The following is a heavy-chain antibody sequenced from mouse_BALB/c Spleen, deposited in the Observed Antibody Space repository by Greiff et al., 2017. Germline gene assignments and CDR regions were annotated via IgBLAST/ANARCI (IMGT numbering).Heavy chain of an antibody. J-gene: IGHJ4*01. V-gene: IGHV5-6-5*01. Sequence: EVMLVESGGGLVQPGGSRKLSCAASGFTFSSFGMHWVRQAPEKRLEWVASISSGGSTYYPDSVKGRFTISRDNARNILYLQMSSLRSEDTAMYYCARDYYGSSYYAMDYWGQGTSVTVSS. D-gene: IGHD1-1*01. CDR2: ISSGGST. CDR1: GFTFSSFG. CDR3: ARDYYGSSYYAMDY.